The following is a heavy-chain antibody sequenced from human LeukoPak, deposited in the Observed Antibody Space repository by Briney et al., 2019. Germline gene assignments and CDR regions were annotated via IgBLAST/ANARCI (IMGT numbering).Heavy chain of an antibody. CDR3: ARDVQGYYYYYYMDV. J-gene: IGHJ6*03. CDR1: GGSISSGSYY. D-gene: IGHD3-10*02. CDR2: IYTSGST. Sequence: PSETLSLTCTVSGGSISSGSYYWSWIRQPAGKGLEWIGRIYTSGSTNYNPSLKSRVTISVDTSKNQFSLKLSSVTAADTAVYYCARDVQGYYYYYYMDVWGKGTTVTVSS. V-gene: IGHV4-61*02.